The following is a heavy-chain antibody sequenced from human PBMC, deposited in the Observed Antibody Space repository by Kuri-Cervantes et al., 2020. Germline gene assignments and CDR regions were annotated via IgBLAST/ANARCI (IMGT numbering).Heavy chain of an antibody. CDR1: GFTFSNAW. J-gene: IGHJ4*02. D-gene: IGHD1-7*01. CDR3: TTNWNYGYYYFDY. CDR2: IKSKTDGGTT. V-gene: IGHV3-15*01. Sequence: LSLTCAASGFTFSNAWMSWVRQAPGKGLEWVGRIKSKTDGGTTDYAAPVKGRFTISRDDSKNTLYLQMNSLKTEDTAVYYCTTNWNYGYYYFDYWGQGTLVTVSS.